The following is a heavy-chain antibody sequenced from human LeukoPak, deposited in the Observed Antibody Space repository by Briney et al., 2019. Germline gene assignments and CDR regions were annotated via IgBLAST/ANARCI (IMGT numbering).Heavy chain of an antibody. Sequence: GGSLRLSCAASGFTFSDDFMNWIRQAPGKGLEWVSSFSDGSTYIYYADSVKGRFTISRDNAKNSLYRQMSSLRAEDTAVYYCARPPYSGSYSHYYGMDVWGQGTTVTVSS. V-gene: IGHV3-69-1*01. CDR1: GFTFSDDF. D-gene: IGHD1-26*01. CDR3: ARPPYSGSYSHYYGMDV. J-gene: IGHJ6*02. CDR2: FSDGSTYI.